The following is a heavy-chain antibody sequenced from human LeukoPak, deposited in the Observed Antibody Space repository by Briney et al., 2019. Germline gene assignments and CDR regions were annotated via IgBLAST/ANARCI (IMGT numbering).Heavy chain of an antibody. V-gene: IGHV3-33*06. CDR1: GFTFSSYG. CDR2: IWYDGSNK. J-gene: IGHJ4*02. CDR3: AKAPGGAIGY. Sequence: GRSLRLSCAASGFTFSSYGMHWVRQAPGKGLEWVAVIWYDGSNKYYADSVKGRFTISRDNSKNTLYLQMNSLRAEDTAVYYCAKAPGGAIGYWGPGTLVTVSS. D-gene: IGHD1-26*01.